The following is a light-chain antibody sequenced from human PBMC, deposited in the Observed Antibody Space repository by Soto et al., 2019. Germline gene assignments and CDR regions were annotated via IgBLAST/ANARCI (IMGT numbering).Light chain of an antibody. CDR1: QDIRTA. CDR2: AAS. Sequence: AIQMTQSPSSLSASVGDRFTITCRASQDIRTAIGCYQQKPGKAPKLLSYAASSLQSGVPSTFSGSGSGTDFTLTINNLRPEDLATYYCLEDYNFPRTFGQGTKVEMK. J-gene: IGKJ1*01. CDR3: LEDYNFPRT. V-gene: IGKV1-6*01.